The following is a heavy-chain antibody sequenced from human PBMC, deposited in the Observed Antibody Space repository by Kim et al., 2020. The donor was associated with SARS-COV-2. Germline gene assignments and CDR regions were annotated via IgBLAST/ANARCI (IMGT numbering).Heavy chain of an antibody. CDR3: ARHLSREDDAFDI. V-gene: IGHV4-59*08. J-gene: IGHJ3*02. D-gene: IGHD1-26*01. Sequence: YNPSLKSRVTISVDTSKNQFSLKLSSVTAADTAVYYCARHLSREDDAFDIWGQGTMVTVSS.